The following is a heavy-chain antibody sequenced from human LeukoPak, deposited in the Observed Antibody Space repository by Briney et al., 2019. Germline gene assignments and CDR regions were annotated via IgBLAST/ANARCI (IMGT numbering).Heavy chain of an antibody. D-gene: IGHD3-22*01. Sequence: SETLSLTCAVYGGSFSGYYWNWIRQPPGKGLEWIGEINHSGSTNYNPSLESRVTISVDTSKNQFSLKLSSVTAADTAVYYCARGGGDSSGYTDYWGQGTLVTVSS. CDR3: ARGGGDSSGYTDY. CDR2: INHSGST. CDR1: GGSFSGYY. V-gene: IGHV4-34*01. J-gene: IGHJ4*02.